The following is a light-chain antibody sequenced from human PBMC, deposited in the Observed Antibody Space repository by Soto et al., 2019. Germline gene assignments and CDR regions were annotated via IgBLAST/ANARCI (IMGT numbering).Light chain of an antibody. CDR3: QQFNTYPALT. CDR2: DVS. Sequence: AIQLTQSPSSLSASVGDRVTITCRASQGISSALAWYQQKPGKSPNLLIYDVSSLESGVPSRFSGSGSGTDFTLTISSLQPEDFATYYCQQFNTYPALTFGGGNKVDIK. V-gene: IGKV1-13*02. CDR1: QGISSA. J-gene: IGKJ4*01.